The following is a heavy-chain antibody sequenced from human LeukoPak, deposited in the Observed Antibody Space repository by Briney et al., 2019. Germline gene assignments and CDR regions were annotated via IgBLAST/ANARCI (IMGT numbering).Heavy chain of an antibody. J-gene: IGHJ4*02. CDR1: GFSFISYW. CDR2: IKQDESDK. Sequence: PGGSLRLSCAGSGFSFISYWMGWVRQAPGEGLEWVAEIKQDESDKKYAESVKGRFTISRDNAKNSLYLQMNSLRAEDTALYYCAKDGNYYGSGSYEYYFDYWGQGTLVTVSS. D-gene: IGHD3-10*01. V-gene: IGHV3-7*03. CDR3: AKDGNYYGSGSYEYYFDY.